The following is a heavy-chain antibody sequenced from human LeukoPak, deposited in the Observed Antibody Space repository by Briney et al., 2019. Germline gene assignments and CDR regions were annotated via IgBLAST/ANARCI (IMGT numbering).Heavy chain of an antibody. D-gene: IGHD3-10*01. V-gene: IGHV3-30*01. J-gene: IGHJ6*03. CDR1: GFTFSRHV. CDR2: ISYDGNNK. CDR3: ARGGIPTGPYYYFYYMDV. Sequence: GSSLRLSCAASGFTFSRHVMHWVRQAPGKGLEWVALISYDGNNKFYADSVKGRFTISRDNSRNTLYLQMNSLRGEDAAVYSCARGGIPTGPYYYFYYMDVCGKGTAVAVSS.